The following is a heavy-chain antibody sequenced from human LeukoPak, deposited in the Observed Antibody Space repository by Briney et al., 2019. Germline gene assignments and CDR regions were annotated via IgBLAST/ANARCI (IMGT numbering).Heavy chain of an antibody. CDR3: ARGGGNLLPYFDPKYYYYMDV. D-gene: IGHD3-9*01. CDR2: INHSGRT. CDR1: GGSSSGYY. V-gene: IGHV4-34*01. J-gene: IGHJ6*03. Sequence: SETLSLTCAVYGGSSSGYYCAWIRQPPGKGLEWIGEINHSGRTNYNPSLKSQVTISVDTSKRQFTLKLTSVTAADTAVYYCARGGGNLLPYFDPKYYYYMDVWGKGTTVTVSS.